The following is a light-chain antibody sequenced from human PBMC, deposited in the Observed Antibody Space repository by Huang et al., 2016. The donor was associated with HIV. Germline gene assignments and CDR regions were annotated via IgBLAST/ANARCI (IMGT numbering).Light chain of an antibody. CDR2: DAS. Sequence: DIQMTQSPSSLSVSVGDRVTITCQASHDISNYLNWYQQKPGKAPKRLIDDASNLETGVPSRFSGSGSGTDFTFTISSLQPEDIATYYCQQYDNLLYTFGQGTKLEIK. V-gene: IGKV1-33*01. CDR1: HDISNY. CDR3: QQYDNLLYT. J-gene: IGKJ2*01.